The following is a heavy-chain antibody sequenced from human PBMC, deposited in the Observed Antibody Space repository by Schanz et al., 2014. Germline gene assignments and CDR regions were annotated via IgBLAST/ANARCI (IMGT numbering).Heavy chain of an antibody. Sequence: QVQLVQSGAEVKKPGASVKLSCKASNYIFTKYYIHCVRQAPGQGPEWVGWIHTGSGNTKYSQKFEGRVTITRDTSASIVYRELSRLRSEDTAVYYCARAPVTVGRYHDYMDVWGKGTTVAVSS. CDR1: NYIFTKYY. V-gene: IGHV1-3*04. J-gene: IGHJ6*03. CDR3: ARAPVTVGRYHDYMDV. D-gene: IGHD3-9*01. CDR2: IHTGSGNT.